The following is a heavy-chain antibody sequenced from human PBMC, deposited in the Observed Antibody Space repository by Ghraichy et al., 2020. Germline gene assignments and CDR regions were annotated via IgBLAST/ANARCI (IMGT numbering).Heavy chain of an antibody. Sequence: SETLSLTCAVYGGSFSGYYWSWIRQPPGKGLEWIGEINHSGSTNYNPSLKSRVTISVDTSKNQFSLKVSSVTAADTAVYYCAIEYSSSSSWGQGTLVTVSS. CDR2: INHSGST. CDR3: AIEYSSSSS. CDR1: GGSFSGYY. J-gene: IGHJ4*02. D-gene: IGHD6-6*01. V-gene: IGHV4-34*01.